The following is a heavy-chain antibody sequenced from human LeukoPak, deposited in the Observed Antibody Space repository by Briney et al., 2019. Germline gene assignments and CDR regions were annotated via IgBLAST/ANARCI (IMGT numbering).Heavy chain of an antibody. J-gene: IGHJ4*02. CDR1: GGSISSYY. V-gene: IGHV4-59*01. D-gene: IGHD6-13*01. CDR3: ARRLAGTEDY. CDR2: IYYSGST. Sequence: SETLSLTCTVSGGSISSYYWSWIRQPPGKGLEWIGYIYYSGSTNYNPSLKSRVTISVDTSKNQFSLKLSSVTAADTAVYYCARRLAGTEDYWGQGTLVTVSS.